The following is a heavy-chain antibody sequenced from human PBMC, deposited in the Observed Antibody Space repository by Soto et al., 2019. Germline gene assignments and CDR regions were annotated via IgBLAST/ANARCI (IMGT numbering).Heavy chain of an antibody. J-gene: IGHJ4*02. CDR3: ASLDNMTGYYSYFDC. CDR1: GGSISRYF. CDR2: IYYIGSA. D-gene: IGHD3-9*01. Sequence: SETLSLTCTVSGGSISRYFWSWIRQPPGKGLEWIGSIYYIGSANYNPSLNSRVTMSVDTSKNQFSLNLSSVTAADTAVYYCASLDNMTGYYSYFDCWGQGTLVTVSS. V-gene: IGHV4-59*08.